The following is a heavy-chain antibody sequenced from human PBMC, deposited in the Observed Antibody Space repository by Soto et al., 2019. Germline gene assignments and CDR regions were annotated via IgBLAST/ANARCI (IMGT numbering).Heavy chain of an antibody. Sequence: QVQLQESGPGLVKPSETLSLTCTVSGGDISTYYWTWIRQPAGKGLEWIGRFYSSGSTKYTPSLRSRVTRSLDTSKNQFSLRLGSVTAADTAVYYCARGQRFSDWFDPWGQGTLVTVSS. D-gene: IGHD3-3*01. CDR1: GGDISTYY. CDR3: ARGQRFSDWFDP. CDR2: FYSSGST. J-gene: IGHJ5*02. V-gene: IGHV4-4*07.